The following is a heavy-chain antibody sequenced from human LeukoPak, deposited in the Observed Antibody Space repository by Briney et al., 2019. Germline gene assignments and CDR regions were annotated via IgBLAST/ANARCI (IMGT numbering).Heavy chain of an antibody. CDR1: GFTFSSYG. V-gene: IGHV3-33*01. D-gene: IGHD4-17*01. Sequence: GRSLRLSCAASGFTFSSYGMHWVRQAPGKGLEWVAVIWYDGSNKYYADSVKGRFTISRDNSKSTLYLQMNSLRAEDTAVYYCARELYGDYSNWFDPWGQGTLVTVSS. CDR2: IWYDGSNK. J-gene: IGHJ5*02. CDR3: ARELYGDYSNWFDP.